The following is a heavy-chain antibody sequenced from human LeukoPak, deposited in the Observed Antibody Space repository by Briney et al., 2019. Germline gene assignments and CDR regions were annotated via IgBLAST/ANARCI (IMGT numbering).Heavy chain of an antibody. CDR1: GGSISSSNW. Sequence: SETLSLTCAVSGGSISSSNWWSWPRQPPGKGLEWIGEIYHSGSTNYNPSLKSRVTISVDKSKNQFSLKLSSVTAADTAVYYCARDTPGGGYVDYWGQGTLVTVSS. V-gene: IGHV4-4*02. CDR2: IYHSGST. CDR3: ARDTPGGGYVDY. D-gene: IGHD2-15*01. J-gene: IGHJ4*02.